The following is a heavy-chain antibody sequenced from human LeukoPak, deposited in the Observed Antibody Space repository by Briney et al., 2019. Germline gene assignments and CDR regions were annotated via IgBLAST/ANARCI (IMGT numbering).Heavy chain of an antibody. CDR3: ARASEGNYYGMDV. J-gene: IGHJ6*02. CDR1: GFTFSTYG. V-gene: IGHV3-30*03. D-gene: IGHD1-14*01. CDR2: ISYDGSNK. Sequence: GGSLRLSCAASGFTFSTYGMHWVRQAPGKGLEWVAVISYDGSNKYYADSVKGRFTISRDNSKNTLYLQMNSLRAEDTAVYYCARASEGNYYGMDVWGQGTTVTVSS.